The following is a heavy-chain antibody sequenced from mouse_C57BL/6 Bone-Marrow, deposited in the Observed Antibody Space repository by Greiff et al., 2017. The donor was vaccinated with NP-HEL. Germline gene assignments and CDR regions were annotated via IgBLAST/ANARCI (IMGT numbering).Heavy chain of an antibody. Sequence: DVQLVESGGGLVKPGGSLKLSCAASGFTFSSYAMSWVRQTPEKRLEWVATISDGGSYTYYPDNVKGRFTISRDNAKNNLYLQMSHLKSEDTAMYYCARWLPWYFDVWGTGTTVTVSS. CDR1: GFTFSSYA. CDR2: ISDGGSYT. CDR3: ARWLPWYFDV. D-gene: IGHD2-3*01. J-gene: IGHJ1*03. V-gene: IGHV5-4*01.